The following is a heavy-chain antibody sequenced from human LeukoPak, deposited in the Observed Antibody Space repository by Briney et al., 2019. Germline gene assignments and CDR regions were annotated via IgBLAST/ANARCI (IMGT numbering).Heavy chain of an antibody. CDR1: GFTFGDYA. Sequence: GGSLRLSCTASGFTFGDYAMSWFRQAPGKGLEWVSAISGSGGSTYYADSVKGRFTISRDNSKNTLYLQMNSLRAEDTAVYYCAKSNEPFWSGYYAFDYWGQGTLVTVSS. CDR3: AKSNEPFWSGYYAFDY. D-gene: IGHD3-3*01. CDR2: ISGSGGST. V-gene: IGHV3-23*01. J-gene: IGHJ4*02.